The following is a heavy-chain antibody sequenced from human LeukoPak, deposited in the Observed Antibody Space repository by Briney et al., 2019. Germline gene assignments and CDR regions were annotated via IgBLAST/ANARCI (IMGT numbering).Heavy chain of an antibody. CDR2: VSPNSGIT. D-gene: IGHD4-17*01. V-gene: IGHV1-8*01. CDR3: ATGRTTVSDY. J-gene: IGHJ4*02. Sequence: GASVKVSYKASGYTFTNYDINWVRQATGQGLEWMGWVSPNSGITGYAQSFQGRVTMTGNTSISTAYMELSSLTSEDTAVYYCATGRTTVSDYWGQGTLVTISS. CDR1: GYTFTNYD.